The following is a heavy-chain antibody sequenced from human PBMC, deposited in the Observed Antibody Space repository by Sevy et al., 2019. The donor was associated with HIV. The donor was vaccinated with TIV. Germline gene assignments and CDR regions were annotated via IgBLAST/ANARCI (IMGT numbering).Heavy chain of an antibody. D-gene: IGHD2-21*01. CDR1: GFTFSRNG. CDR2: IFYDGNYK. Sequence: GGSLRLSCAASGFTFSRNGMHWVRQAPGKGLEWVAGIFYDGNYKYYADSVKGGFSISRDNSENTLYVQMDGLRVEDTAVYYCAKESGSDWYFDYWGQGTLVTVSS. CDR3: AKESGSDWYFDY. J-gene: IGHJ4*02. V-gene: IGHV3-33*06.